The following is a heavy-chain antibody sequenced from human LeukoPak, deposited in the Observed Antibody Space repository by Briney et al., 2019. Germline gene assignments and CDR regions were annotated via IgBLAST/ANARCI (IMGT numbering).Heavy chain of an antibody. J-gene: IGHJ4*02. Sequence: ASVKVSCTTSGYTFTDYYKHWVRQDPGQGLEWMGWINPNSGGTNYAQKFQGWVTMTRDTSISTAYMELSRLRSDDTAVYYCARDHPVSRYGFDYWGQGTLVTVSS. CDR3: ARDHPVSRYGFDY. V-gene: IGHV1-2*04. CDR1: GYTFTDYY. CDR2: INPNSGGT. D-gene: IGHD1-1*01.